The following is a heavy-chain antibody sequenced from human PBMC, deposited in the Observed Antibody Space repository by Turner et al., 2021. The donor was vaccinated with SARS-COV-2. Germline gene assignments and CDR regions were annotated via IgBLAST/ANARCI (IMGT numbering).Heavy chain of an antibody. CDR3: ATDYYDSSGYYYVGWFDP. CDR2: IYYSGTT. V-gene: IGHV4-39*02. Sequence: QLQLQESGPGLVKPSETLSLTCTVSGGSISSSSYYWGWIRQPPGKGLEWIGSIYYSGTTYYNPSRKSRVTISVDTSKNQFSLKLSFVTAADTAVYYCATDYYDSSGYYYVGWFDPWGQGTLVTVSS. J-gene: IGHJ5*02. CDR1: GGSISSSSYY. D-gene: IGHD3-22*01.